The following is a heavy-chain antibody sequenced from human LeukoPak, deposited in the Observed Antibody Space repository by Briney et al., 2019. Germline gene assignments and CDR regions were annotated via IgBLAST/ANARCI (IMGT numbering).Heavy chain of an antibody. CDR2: VITNNGDT. V-gene: IGHV1-2*07. D-gene: IGHD1-14*01. CDR3: ARGGPNHGFDY. CDR1: GYTFTSYW. J-gene: IGHJ4*02. Sequence: GASVKVSCKASGYTFTSYWMRWVRQAPGQGLEWMGWVITNNGDTKYAHKYQGRVTMTRDTSINTVYMELSMVTSDDTAMYYCARGGPNHGFDYWGQGILVTVSS.